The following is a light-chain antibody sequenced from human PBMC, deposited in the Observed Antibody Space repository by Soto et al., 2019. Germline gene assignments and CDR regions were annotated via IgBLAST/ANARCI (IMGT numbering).Light chain of an antibody. V-gene: IGKV3-20*01. CDR3: QQYGSSPLYT. Sequence: EIVLTQSPGTLSLSPGERATLSCRASQSVSSSYLAWYQQTPGQAPRPLIYGASSRATGIPDRFSGSGSGTDFTLTISRLEPEDFAVYYCQQYGSSPLYTFGQGTKVDIK. CDR1: QSVSSSY. CDR2: GAS. J-gene: IGKJ2*01.